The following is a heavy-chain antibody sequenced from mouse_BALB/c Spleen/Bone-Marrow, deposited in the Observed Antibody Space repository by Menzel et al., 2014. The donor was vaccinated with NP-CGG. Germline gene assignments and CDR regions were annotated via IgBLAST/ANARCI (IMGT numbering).Heavy chain of an antibody. CDR1: GYTFTAYA. CDR3: ARNFYGSSYFDY. V-gene: IGHV1-67*01. J-gene: IGHJ2*01. D-gene: IGHD1-1*01. Sequence: LVESGPELVRPGVSVKLSCKGSGYTFTAYAMHWVKQSHAKSLEWIRLISTYSGNTHYNQNFKGKATMTVGKSSSTAYMELARLTSEDSAIYYCARNFYGSSYFDYWGQGTTLTVSS. CDR2: ISTYSGNT.